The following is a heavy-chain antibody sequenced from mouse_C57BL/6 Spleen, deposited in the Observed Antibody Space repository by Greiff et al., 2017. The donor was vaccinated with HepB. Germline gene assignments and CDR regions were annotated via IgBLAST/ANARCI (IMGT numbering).Heavy chain of an antibody. CDR2: INPSSGYT. CDR3: ARSGIYYDYDVRAWFAY. J-gene: IGHJ3*01. CDR1: GYTFTSYW. Sequence: VQRVESGAELAKPGASVKLSCKASGYTFTSYWMHWVKQRPGQGLEWIGYINPSSGYTKYNQKFKDKATLTADKSSSTAYMQLSSLTYEDSAVYYCARSGIYYDYDVRAWFAYWGQGTLVTVSA. V-gene: IGHV1-7*01. D-gene: IGHD2-4*01.